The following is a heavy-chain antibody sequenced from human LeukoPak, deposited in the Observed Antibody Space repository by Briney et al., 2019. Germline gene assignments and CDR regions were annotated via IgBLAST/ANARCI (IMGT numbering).Heavy chain of an antibody. CDR3: ARESNYYYGSGSYYNSHYYYMDV. J-gene: IGHJ6*03. CDR1: GGSFSGYY. Sequence: PSETLSLTCAVYGGSFSGYYWSWIRQPPGKGLELIGEINHSGSTNYNPSLKSRVTISVDTSKNQFSLKLSSVTAADTAVYYCARESNYYYGSGSYYNSHYYYMDVWGKGTTVTVSS. D-gene: IGHD3-10*01. V-gene: IGHV4-34*01. CDR2: INHSGST.